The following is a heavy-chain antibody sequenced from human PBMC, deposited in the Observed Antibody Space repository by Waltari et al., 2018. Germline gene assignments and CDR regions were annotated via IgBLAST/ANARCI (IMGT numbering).Heavy chain of an antibody. CDR2: IWYDGSNK. CDR3: ARKGPYGDYFDY. V-gene: IGHV3-33*01. D-gene: IGHD4-17*01. J-gene: IGHJ4*02. CDR1: GFTLSSYG. Sequence: QVQLVESGGGVVQPGRSLRLSCAGSGFTLSSYGIPWVRQAPGKVLEWVAVIWYDGSNKYYADSVKVRFTISRYNSKNTLYLQMNSLRAEDTAVYYCARKGPYGDYFDYWGQGTLVTVSS.